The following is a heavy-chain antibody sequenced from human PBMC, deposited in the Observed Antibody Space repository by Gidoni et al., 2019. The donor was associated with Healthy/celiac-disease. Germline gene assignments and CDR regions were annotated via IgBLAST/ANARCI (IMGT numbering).Heavy chain of an antibody. CDR2: IYGGGST. Sequence: EVQLVESGGALVQPGGSLRLSCAASGFTVSSNYMRWVRQAPGKGLEWGSVIYGGGSTYYADSVKGRFTSSRDNSKNTLYLQMNSLRAEDTAVYYCASLMTTVTGNWFDPWGQGTLVTVSS. D-gene: IGHD4-17*01. CDR1: GFTVSSNY. J-gene: IGHJ5*02. CDR3: ASLMTTVTGNWFDP. V-gene: IGHV3-66*02.